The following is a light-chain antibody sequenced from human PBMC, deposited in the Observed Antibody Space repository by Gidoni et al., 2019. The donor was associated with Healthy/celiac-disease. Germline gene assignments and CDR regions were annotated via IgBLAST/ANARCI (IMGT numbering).Light chain of an antibody. V-gene: IGLV1-47*01. CDR1: SSNIGINY. CDR2: RNN. J-gene: IGLJ2*01. CDR3: AAWDDSLSGVV. Sequence: QSVLTQQPSASGTPGQRVTISCSGSSSNIGINYVYWYQQLPGTAPKLLIYRNNQRPSGVPDRCSGSKSGTSASLAISGLRSEDEADYYCAAWDDSLSGVVFGGGTKLTVL.